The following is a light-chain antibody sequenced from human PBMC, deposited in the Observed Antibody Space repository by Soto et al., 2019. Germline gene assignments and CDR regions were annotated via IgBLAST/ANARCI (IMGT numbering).Light chain of an antibody. V-gene: IGLV2-8*01. CDR1: NNEVGGYYY. CDR2: EVI. J-gene: IGLJ1*01. CDR3: TSYAGSNNFCV. Sequence: SALTQPPPPSGSPGQTVSISCIGNNNEVGGYYYVSWYQQHPGKFPKLIIYEVIKRPSGVPFRFSGSKSGNTASLIFSGLQADDEADYYCTSYAGSNNFCVFGTGTKVTVL.